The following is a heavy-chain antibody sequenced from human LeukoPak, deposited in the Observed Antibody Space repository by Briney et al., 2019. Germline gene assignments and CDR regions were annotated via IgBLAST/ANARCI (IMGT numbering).Heavy chain of an antibody. Sequence: SGPTLMKSPQTPTLTCTFSGFSFSTSGLGVGWIRQPPGKALEWLAVIYWDDDKRYRPSLKNRHTITKDTSKNQVALTLTNTDTVDTATYYCAHSTTGTTPPFNYWGQGILVTVFS. CDR2: IYWDDDK. J-gene: IGHJ4*02. V-gene: IGHV2-5*02. CDR1: GFSFSTSGLG. D-gene: IGHD1-7*01. CDR3: AHSTTGTTPPFNY.